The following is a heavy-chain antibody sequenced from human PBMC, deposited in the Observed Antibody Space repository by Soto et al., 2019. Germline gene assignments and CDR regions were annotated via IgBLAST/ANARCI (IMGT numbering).Heavy chain of an antibody. J-gene: IGHJ6*02. V-gene: IGHV3-23*01. Sequence: XGSLILSCAASGFTFSSYAMSWVRQAPGKGLDWVSAILGSDNSTYYADSVKGRFTISRDNSKNTLYLQMSGLRADDTAVYYCAPMGVWGQGTTVTVSS. CDR2: ILGSDNST. CDR3: APMGV. CDR1: GFTFSSYA.